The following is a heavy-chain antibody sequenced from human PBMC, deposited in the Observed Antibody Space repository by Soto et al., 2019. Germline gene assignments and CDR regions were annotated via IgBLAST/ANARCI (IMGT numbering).Heavy chain of an antibody. CDR1: GGSISGYY. Sequence: SETLSLTCTVSGGSISGYYWSWLRQPPGKGLEWIGYMYNIGSTNYNPSLRSRVTMSIDTSQEQFSLKLTSVTATDTAVYYCAREGVYGSGNYIGPLGQGALVTVSS. D-gene: IGHD3-10*01. V-gene: IGHV4-4*08. CDR3: AREGVYGSGNYIGP. CDR2: MYNIGST. J-gene: IGHJ5*02.